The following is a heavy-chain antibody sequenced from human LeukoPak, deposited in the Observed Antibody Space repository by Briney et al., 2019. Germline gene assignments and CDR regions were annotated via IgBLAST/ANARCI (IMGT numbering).Heavy chain of an antibody. CDR3: ASGFWGYFDY. Sequence: GGSLRLSCAASGFTFDDYAMHWVRQAPGKGLEWVSGISWNSGSIGYADSVKGRFTISRDNAKNSLYLQMNSLRAEDTALYYCASGFWGYFDYWGQGTLVTVSS. D-gene: IGHD5-12*01. J-gene: IGHJ4*02. CDR1: GFTFDDYA. V-gene: IGHV3-9*01. CDR2: ISWNSGSI.